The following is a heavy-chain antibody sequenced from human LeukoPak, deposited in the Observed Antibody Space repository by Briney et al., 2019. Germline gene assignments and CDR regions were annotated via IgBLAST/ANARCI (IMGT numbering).Heavy chain of an antibody. V-gene: IGHV3-30*03. Sequence: GGSLRLSCAASGFTFSSYGMHWVRQAPGKGLEWVAVISYDGSNKYYADSVKGRFTISRDNSKNTLYLQMNSLRAEDTAVYYCAGPRVPPKQWLVPGAFDYWGQGTLVTVSS. CDR1: GFTFSSYG. CDR2: ISYDGSNK. D-gene: IGHD6-19*01. J-gene: IGHJ4*02. CDR3: AGPRVPPKQWLVPGAFDY.